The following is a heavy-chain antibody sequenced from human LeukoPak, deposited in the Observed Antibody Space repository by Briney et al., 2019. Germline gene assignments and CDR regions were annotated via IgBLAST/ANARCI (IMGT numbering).Heavy chain of an antibody. Sequence: GASVKVSCRASGYTFNGYYMHWVRQGPGQGLEWMGWINPNNGGTNYAQKFQGRVTVTSDTSISTAYMQLSGLRSDDTAVYFCARDRYYGSGSADVWGKGTTVTISS. CDR1: GYTFNGYY. CDR2: INPNNGGT. V-gene: IGHV1-2*02. J-gene: IGHJ6*04. D-gene: IGHD3-10*01. CDR3: ARDRYYGSGSADV.